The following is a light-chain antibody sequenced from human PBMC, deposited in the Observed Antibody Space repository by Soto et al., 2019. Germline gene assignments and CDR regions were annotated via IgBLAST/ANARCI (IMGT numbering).Light chain of an antibody. J-gene: IGLJ2*01. V-gene: IGLV2-14*01. Sequence: QSALTQPASVSGSPGQSITISCTGTSSDVGGYNYVSWHQQHPGKAPKLMIYDVTNRPSGVSNRFSGSKSANTASLTISGLQAEDEADYYCSSYSSSSTLVVFGGGTKLTVL. CDR1: SSDVGGYNY. CDR2: DVT. CDR3: SSYSSSSTLVV.